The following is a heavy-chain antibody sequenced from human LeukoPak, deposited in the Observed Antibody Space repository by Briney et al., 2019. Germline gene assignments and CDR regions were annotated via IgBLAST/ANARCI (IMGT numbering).Heavy chain of an antibody. J-gene: IGHJ4*02. CDR2: ISYDGSNK. D-gene: IGHD3-22*01. CDR1: GFTFSSYG. CDR3: AKVRGYYDSSGYFDY. Sequence: AGGSLRLSCAASGFTFSSYGMHWVRQAPGKGLEWVAVISYDGSNKYYADSVKGRFTISRDNSKNTLYLQMNSLRAEDTAVYYCAKVRGYYDSSGYFDYWGQGTLVTVSS. V-gene: IGHV3-30*18.